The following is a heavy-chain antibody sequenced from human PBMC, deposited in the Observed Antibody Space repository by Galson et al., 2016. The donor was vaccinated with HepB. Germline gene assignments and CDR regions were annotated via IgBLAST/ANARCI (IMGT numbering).Heavy chain of an antibody. CDR2: INRDGSVT. J-gene: IGHJ4*02. CDR3: ARDRTTGDSSAWYDALDY. CDR1: GFTFRSYE. Sequence: SLRLSCAASGFTFRSYEMNWVRQAPGKGLEWVANINRDGSVTHYVDSVEGRFTISRDNAKNSLFLQMNSLRVEDTAVYYCARDRTTGDSSAWYDALDYWGQGTPVTISS. V-gene: IGHV3-7*01. D-gene: IGHD6-19*01.